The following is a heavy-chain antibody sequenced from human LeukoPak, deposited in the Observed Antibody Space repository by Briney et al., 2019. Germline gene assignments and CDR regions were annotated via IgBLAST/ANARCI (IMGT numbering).Heavy chain of an antibody. D-gene: IGHD3-10*01. J-gene: IGHJ4*02. CDR2: ISSSGSTI. V-gene: IGHV3-11*01. CDR1: GFTFSDYY. CDR3: ARDRDREYYFDY. Sequence: GSLRLSCAASGFTFSDYYMSWIRQAPGKGLEWVSYISSSGSTIYYADSVKGRFTISRDNAKNSLYLQMNSLRAEDTAVYYCARDRDREYYFDYWGQGTLVTVSS.